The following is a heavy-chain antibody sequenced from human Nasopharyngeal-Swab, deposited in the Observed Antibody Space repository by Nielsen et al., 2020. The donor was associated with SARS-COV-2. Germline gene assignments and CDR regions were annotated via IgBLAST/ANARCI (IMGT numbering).Heavy chain of an antibody. J-gene: IGHJ4*02. CDR1: GFTFSSYD. CDR3: AKQLLWFGELLDMFDY. CDR2: ISGSGGST. V-gene: IGHV3-23*01. D-gene: IGHD3-10*01. Sequence: GESLKISCAASGFTFSSYDMSWVRQAPGKGLEWVSAISGSGGSTYYADSVKGRFTISRDNSKNTLYLQMNSLRAEDTAVYYCAKQLLWFGELLDMFDYWGQGTLVTVSS.